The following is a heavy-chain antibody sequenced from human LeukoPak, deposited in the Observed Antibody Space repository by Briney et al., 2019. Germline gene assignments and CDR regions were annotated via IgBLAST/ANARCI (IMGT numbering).Heavy chain of an antibody. CDR2: VDLLGST. J-gene: IGHJ4*02. D-gene: IGHD2/OR15-2a*01. CDR3: AREGGPFRPLDY. Sequence: PSGTLSLTCGVSGGSISSTNWWPWVRQPPGKGLEWIGEVDLLGSTKYNPSLGSRVTISIDKSENHVSLKLTSVTAADTAVYYCAREGGPFRPLDYSGQGTLVTVSS. CDR1: GGSISSTNW. V-gene: IGHV4-4*02.